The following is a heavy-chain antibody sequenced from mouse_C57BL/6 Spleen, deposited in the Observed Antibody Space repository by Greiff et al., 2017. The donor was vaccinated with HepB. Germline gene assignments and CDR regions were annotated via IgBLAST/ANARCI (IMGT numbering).Heavy chain of an antibody. CDR1: GFTFSDYG. D-gene: IGHD2-4*01. CDR3: ARGDYLYYFDY. Sequence: EVKLMESGGGLVKPGGSLKLSCAASGFTFSDYGMHWVRQAPEKGLEWVAYISSGSSTIYYADTVKGRFTISRDNAKNTLFLQMTSLRSEDTAMYYCARGDYLYYFDYWGQGTTLTVSS. J-gene: IGHJ2*01. V-gene: IGHV5-17*01. CDR2: ISSGSSTI.